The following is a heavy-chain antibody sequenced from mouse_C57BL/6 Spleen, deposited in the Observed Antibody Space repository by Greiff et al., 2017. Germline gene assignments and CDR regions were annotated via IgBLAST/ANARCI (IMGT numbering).Heavy chain of an antibody. J-gene: IGHJ4*01. V-gene: IGHV1-52*01. CDR2: IDPSDSET. D-gene: IGHD2-2*01. Sequence: QVQLQQPGAELVRPGSSVKLSCKASGYTFTSYWMHWVKQRPIQGLEWIGNIDPSDSETHYNQKFKDKATLTVDKSSSTAYLQLSSLTSEDSAVYYCARSVHGCDDAMDYWGQGTSVTVSS. CDR3: ARSVHGCDDAMDY. CDR1: GYTFTSYW.